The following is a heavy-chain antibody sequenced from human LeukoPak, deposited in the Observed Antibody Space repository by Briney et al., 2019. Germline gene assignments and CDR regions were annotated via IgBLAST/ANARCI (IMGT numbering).Heavy chain of an antibody. CDR2: ISSSSSTI. J-gene: IGHJ4*02. Sequence: PGGSLRLSCAASGLTFSSYSMNWVRQAPGKGLEWVSYISSSSSTIYYADSVKGRFTISRDNAKNSLYLQMNSLRAEDTAVYYCAKAGTANQGAFDYWGQGTLVTVSS. CDR1: GLTFSSYS. V-gene: IGHV3-48*01. CDR3: AKAGTANQGAFDY. D-gene: IGHD4/OR15-4a*01.